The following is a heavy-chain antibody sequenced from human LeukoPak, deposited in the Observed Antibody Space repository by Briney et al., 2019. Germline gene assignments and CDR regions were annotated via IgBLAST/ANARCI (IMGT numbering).Heavy chain of an antibody. J-gene: IGHJ4*02. V-gene: IGHV3-74*01. Sequence: PGGSLRLSCTASGFTLGDYAMSWVRQAPGKGLVWVSRIDRDGSRINYADSVKGRFTISRDNGKNTLFLQMNSLRAEDAAVYYCVRGNDYGGPHYWGQGTLVTVSS. CDR2: IDRDGSRI. D-gene: IGHD4-23*01. CDR3: VRGNDYGGPHY. CDR1: GFTLGDYA.